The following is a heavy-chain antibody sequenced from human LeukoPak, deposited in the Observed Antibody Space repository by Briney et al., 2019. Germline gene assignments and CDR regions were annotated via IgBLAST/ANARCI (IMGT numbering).Heavy chain of an antibody. CDR2: IYPGDSDT. D-gene: IGHD6-13*01. V-gene: IGHV5-51*01. Sequence: GESLKISCKGSGYTFTTYWIGWVRQMPGKGLEWMGIIYPGDSDTRYSPSFRGQVTISADKSITTAYLQWSSLKASDTAMYYCARRPEYSSSWYAFDIWGQGTMVTVSS. J-gene: IGHJ3*02. CDR3: ARRPEYSSSWYAFDI. CDR1: GYTFTTYW.